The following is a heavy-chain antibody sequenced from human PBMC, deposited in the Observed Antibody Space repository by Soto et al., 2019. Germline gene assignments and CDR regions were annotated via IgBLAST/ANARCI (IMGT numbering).Heavy chain of an antibody. CDR3: ARGPATLYGVYYFDY. CDR1: GGSISSSSYY. V-gene: IGHV4-39*01. Sequence: PSETLSLTCTVSGGSISSSSYYWGWIRQPPGKGLEWIGSIDYSGSTYYNPSLKSRVTISVDTSKNQFSLKLSSVTAADTAVYYCARGPATLYGVYYFDYWGQGTLVTVSS. D-gene: IGHD2-8*01. J-gene: IGHJ4*02. CDR2: IDYSGST.